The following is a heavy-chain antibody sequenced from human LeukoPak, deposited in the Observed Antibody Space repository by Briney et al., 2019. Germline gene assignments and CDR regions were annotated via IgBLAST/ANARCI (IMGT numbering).Heavy chain of an antibody. J-gene: IGHJ4*02. D-gene: IGHD3-10*01. V-gene: IGHV4-34*01. CDR1: SGSFSGYY. CDR3: ARGFATMVRGVVLDF. CDR2: IYHSGST. Sequence: PSETLSLTCAVNSGSFSGYYWSWIRQPPGKGLEWIGEIYHSGSTNYNPSLKSRVTISVDTSKNQFSLKLNSVTAADTAVYYCARGFATMVRGVVLDFWGQGTLVTVSS.